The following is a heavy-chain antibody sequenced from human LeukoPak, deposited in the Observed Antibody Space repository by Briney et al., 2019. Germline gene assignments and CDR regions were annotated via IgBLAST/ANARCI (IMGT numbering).Heavy chain of an antibody. D-gene: IGHD2-2*02. CDR1: GFTFSSYV. CDR2: IWYDGSNK. Sequence: GGSLRLSCAASGFTFSSYVMSWVRQAPGKGLEWVAVIWYDGSNKYYADSVKGRFTISRDNSKNTLYLQMNSLRAEDTAVYYCARVPAAIRGYYYYGMDVWGQGTTVTVSS. J-gene: IGHJ6*02. CDR3: ARVPAAIRGYYYYGMDV. V-gene: IGHV3-33*08.